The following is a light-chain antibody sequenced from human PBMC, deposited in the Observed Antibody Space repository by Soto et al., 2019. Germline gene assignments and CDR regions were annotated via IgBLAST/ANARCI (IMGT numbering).Light chain of an antibody. CDR2: RAS. V-gene: IGKV3-20*01. J-gene: IGKJ1*01. Sequence: EIVLTQSQGTLYLSPGERATLSCRASQSASSSYLAWYQQKPGRAPRLLIYRASSRASGIPDRFSASGSGTEFTLTISRLEPEDFAGYYCQQYGSSPPWTFDHGTKGEIK. CDR1: QSASSSY. CDR3: QQYGSSPPWT.